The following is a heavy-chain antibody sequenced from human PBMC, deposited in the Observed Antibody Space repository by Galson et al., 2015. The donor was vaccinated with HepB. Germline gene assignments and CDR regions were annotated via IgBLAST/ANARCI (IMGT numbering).Heavy chain of an antibody. J-gene: IGHJ4*02. D-gene: IGHD3-22*01. V-gene: IGHV1-18*04. Sequence: QSGAEVKKPGASVKVSCKASGYTFTSYGISWVRQAPGQGLEWMGWISAYNGNTNYAQKLQGRVTMTTDTSTSTAYMELRSLRSDDTAVYYCARLKYYYDSSGYYHETGNFDYWGQGTLVTVSS. CDR1: GYTFTSYG. CDR3: ARLKYYYDSSGYYHETGNFDY. CDR2: ISAYNGNT.